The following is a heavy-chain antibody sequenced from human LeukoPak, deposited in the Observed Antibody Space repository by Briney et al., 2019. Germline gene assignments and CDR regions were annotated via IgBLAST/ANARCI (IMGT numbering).Heavy chain of an antibody. CDR2: IRYDGSNK. J-gene: IGHJ3*02. CDR1: GFTFSSYG. V-gene: IGHV3-30*02. Sequence: PGGSLRLSCASSGFTFSSYGMHWVRQAPGKGLEWVTFIRYDGSNKYYADSVKGRFTISRDNSKNTLYLQMDSLTAEDTALYYCARDPYYYNSGSFAAFDIWGQGTMVTVSS. D-gene: IGHD3-10*01. CDR3: ARDPYYYNSGSFAAFDI.